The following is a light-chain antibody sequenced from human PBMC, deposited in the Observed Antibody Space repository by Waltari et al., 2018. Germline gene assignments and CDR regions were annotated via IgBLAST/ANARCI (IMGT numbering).Light chain of an antibody. J-gene: IGKJ4*01. CDR1: RHIIYSTNNKNY. CDR2: WAS. Sequence: DVVVTQSPDSLAVSLVEGATIRCKCRRHIIYSTNNKNYLAWYQQKPGQPPRLLIYWASTRESGVPDRFIGSGSGTDFTLTISRLQAEDVAVYYCQHYYELPLTFGGGTKVEIK. CDR3: QHYYELPLT. V-gene: IGKV4-1*01.